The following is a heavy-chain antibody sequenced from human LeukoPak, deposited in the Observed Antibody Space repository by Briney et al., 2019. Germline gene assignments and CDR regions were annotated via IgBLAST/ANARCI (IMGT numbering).Heavy chain of an antibody. CDR3: AKDQEPYDSSGYYPGY. J-gene: IGHJ4*02. D-gene: IGHD3-22*01. CDR1: GFTFSSYG. CDR2: IWYDGSNK. Sequence: GGSLRLSCAASGFTFSSYGMHWVRQAPGKGLEWVAVIWYDGSNKYYADSVKGRFTISRDSSKNTLYLQMNSLRAEDTAVYYCAKDQEPYDSSGYYPGYWGQGTLVTVSS. V-gene: IGHV3-33*06.